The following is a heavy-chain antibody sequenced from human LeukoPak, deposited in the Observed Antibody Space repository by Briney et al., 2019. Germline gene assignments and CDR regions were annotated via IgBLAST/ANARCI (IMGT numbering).Heavy chain of an antibody. CDR2: VIPASGGT. J-gene: IGHJ4*02. Sequence: GASVKVSCKASGYRFTTYYIHWVRQAPGQGPEWMGIVIPASGGTDYGHKFQGRVTTTRDTSTNTVYMELSSLRFEDTAIYYCARESPDSFYFDYWGQGTLVTVSS. CDR1: GYRFTTYY. D-gene: IGHD1-14*01. CDR3: ARESPDSFYFDY. V-gene: IGHV1-46*01.